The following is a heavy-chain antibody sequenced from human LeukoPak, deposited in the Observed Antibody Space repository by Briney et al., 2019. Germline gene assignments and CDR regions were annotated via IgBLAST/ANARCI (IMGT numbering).Heavy chain of an antibody. D-gene: IGHD3-10*01. J-gene: IGHJ4*02. CDR2: IRYDGSNK. Sequence: GGSLRLSCAASGFTFNSYGMHWFRQAPGKGLERVAFIRYDGSNKYYADSVKGRFTISRDNSKNTLYLQMNSLRAEDTAVYYCAKDTAPYYSIFDYWGQGTLVTVSS. V-gene: IGHV3-30*02. CDR1: GFTFNSYG. CDR3: AKDTAPYYSIFDY.